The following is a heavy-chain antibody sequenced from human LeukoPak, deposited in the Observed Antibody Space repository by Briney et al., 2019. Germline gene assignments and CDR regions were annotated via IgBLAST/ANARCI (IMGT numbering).Heavy chain of an antibody. D-gene: IGHD6-19*01. V-gene: IGHV3-33*01. CDR3: ARDPYSSGWLDY. CDR1: GFTFSSYG. CDR2: IWYDGSNK. Sequence: GGSLRLSCAASGFTFSSYGMHWVRQAPGKGLEWVAVIWYDGSNKYYADSVKGRFTISRDNSKNTLCLQMNSLRAEDTAVYYCARDPYSSGWLDYWGQGTLVTVSS. J-gene: IGHJ4*02.